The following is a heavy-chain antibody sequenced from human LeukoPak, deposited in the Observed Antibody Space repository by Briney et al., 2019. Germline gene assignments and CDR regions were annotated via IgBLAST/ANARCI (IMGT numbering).Heavy chain of an antibody. CDR1: GGSISSYY. J-gene: IGHJ4*02. CDR2: IYTSGST. Sequence: SETLSLTCTVSGGSISSYYWSWIRQPAGKGLEWIGRIYTSGSTNYNPSLKSRVTMSVDTSKNQFSLKLSSVTAADTAVYYCARVRSGYDFLGEGYYFDYWGQGTLVTVSS. CDR3: ARVRSGYDFLGEGYYFDY. V-gene: IGHV4-4*07. D-gene: IGHD5-12*01.